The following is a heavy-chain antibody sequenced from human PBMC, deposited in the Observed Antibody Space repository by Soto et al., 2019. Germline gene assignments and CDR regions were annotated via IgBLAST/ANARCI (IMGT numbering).Heavy chain of an antibody. D-gene: IGHD3-22*01. CDR2: IYPGDSDT. CDR1: GYSFTSYW. J-gene: IGHJ4*02. CDR3: ARQAYYDSSGYYSWDY. Sequence: GESLKISCKGSGYSFTSYWIGWVRQMTGKGLEWMGIIYPGDSDTRYSPSFQGQVTISADKSISTAYLQWSSLKASDTAMYYCARQAYYDSSGYYSWDYWGQGTLVTVSS. V-gene: IGHV5-51*01.